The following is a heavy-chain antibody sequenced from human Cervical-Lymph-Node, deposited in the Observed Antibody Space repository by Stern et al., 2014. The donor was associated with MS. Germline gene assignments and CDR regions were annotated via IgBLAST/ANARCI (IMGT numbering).Heavy chain of an antibody. CDR1: GFTLSSFS. Sequence: EMQLVESGGGLVKPGGSLRLSCAASGFTLSSFSMNWVRQAPGKGLEWVSSISGNGDYIYYVDSVKGRFTVSRDNAKNSLYLQMNSLRAEDTAVYYCARDPSQVYQRKGWFDPWGQGTLVTVSS. CDR3: ARDPSQVYQRKGWFDP. J-gene: IGHJ5*02. V-gene: IGHV3-21*01. CDR2: ISGNGDYI. D-gene: IGHD2-2*01.